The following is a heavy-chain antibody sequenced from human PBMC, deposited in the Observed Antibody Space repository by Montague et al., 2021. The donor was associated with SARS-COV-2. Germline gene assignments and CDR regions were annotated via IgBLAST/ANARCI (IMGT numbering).Heavy chain of an antibody. V-gene: IGHV3-23*01. J-gene: IGHJ6*02. CDR1: GFIFSNYA. D-gene: IGHD6-19*01. CDR2: MSGSGVRR. CDR3: AKGTATIRIAVALMDV. Sequence: SLRLSCAASGFIFSNYAMTWVRQAPGKGLEWVSTMSGSGVRRDYADSVKGRFTISRDSSKNTQYLQMNSLRVEDTAVYYCAKGTATIRIAVALMDVWGQGTTVIVSS.